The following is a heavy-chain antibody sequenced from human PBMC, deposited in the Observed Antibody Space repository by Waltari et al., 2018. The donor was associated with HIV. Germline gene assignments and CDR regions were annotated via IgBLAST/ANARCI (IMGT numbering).Heavy chain of an antibody. CDR2: IKSDGSEK. Sequence: DVQVVVSGGGSVEPGGSLWLPCNCSLSMDGFAFRDYWMIRVRQAPGKVLQWVDNIKSDGSEKNYVDAVKGRFTVSRDNAKNSVYRQMNSLRVEDTAVYYCARYHPAALDYWGQGTLVAVSS. J-gene: IGHJ4*01. D-gene: IGHD2-15*01. CDR3: ARYHPAALDY. CDR1: LSMDGFAFRDYW. V-gene: IGHV3-7*01.